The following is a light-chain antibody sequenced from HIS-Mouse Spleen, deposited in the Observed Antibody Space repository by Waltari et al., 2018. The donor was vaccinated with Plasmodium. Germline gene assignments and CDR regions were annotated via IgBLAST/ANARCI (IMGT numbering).Light chain of an antibody. CDR3: YSAADNNWV. CDR2: KDS. V-gene: IGLV3-27*01. CDR1: VLAKKY. Sequence: SYELTQPSSVSVSPGQTARITCSRDVLAKKYVRWFQQKTGQGPVLVIYKDSEWPSGIPERFSGSSSGTTVTLTISGAQVEDEADYYCYSAADNNWVFGGGTKLTVL. J-gene: IGLJ3*02.